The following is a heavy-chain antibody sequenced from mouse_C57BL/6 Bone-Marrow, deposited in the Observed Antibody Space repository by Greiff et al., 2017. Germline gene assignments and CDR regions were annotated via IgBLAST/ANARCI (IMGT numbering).Heavy chain of an antibody. CDR2: INPGSGGT. CDR1: GYAFTNYL. CDR3: ALTGHWYFDV. D-gene: IGHD4-1*01. V-gene: IGHV1-54*01. Sequence: QVQLQQSGAELVRPGTSVKVSCKASGYAFTNYLIEWVKQRPGQGLEWIGLINPGSGGTNYNEKFKGKATLTADKSSSTAYMQLSSLTSEDSAVYFCALTGHWYFDVWGTGTTVTVSS. J-gene: IGHJ1*03.